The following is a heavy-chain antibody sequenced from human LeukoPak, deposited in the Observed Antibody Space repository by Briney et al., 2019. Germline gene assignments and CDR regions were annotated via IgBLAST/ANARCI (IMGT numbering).Heavy chain of an antibody. CDR1: GFTFSRYW. V-gene: IGHV3-48*03. CDR3: ARGGYSYGLSFCAY. Sequence: QPGGSLRLSCAASGFTFSRYWMHWVRQAPGKGLEWVSYISSSGNTIYYPDSVKGRFTISRDNAKNSLYLQMNSLRAEDTAVYYCARGGYSYGLSFCAYWGQGTLVTVSS. CDR2: ISSSGNTI. J-gene: IGHJ4*02. D-gene: IGHD5-18*01.